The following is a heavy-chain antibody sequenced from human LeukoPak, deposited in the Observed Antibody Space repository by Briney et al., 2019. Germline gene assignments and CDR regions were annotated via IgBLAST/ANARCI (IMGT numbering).Heavy chain of an antibody. Sequence: AGGSLRLSCAASGFTFVSHGMIWVRQDPGKGLEWLSYISPGSTTINSADSVKDRFTTSRDKAKSSLFLQMNSLRAEDTAVYYCARVRGPTVTTMYFDYWGQGALVTVPS. J-gene: IGHJ4*02. CDR2: ISPGSTTI. V-gene: IGHV3-48*01. CDR1: GFTFVSHG. D-gene: IGHD4-17*01. CDR3: ARVRGPTVTTMYFDY.